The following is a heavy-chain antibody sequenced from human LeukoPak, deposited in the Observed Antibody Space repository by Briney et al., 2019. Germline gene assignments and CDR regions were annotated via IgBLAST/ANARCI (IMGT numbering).Heavy chain of an antibody. V-gene: IGHV3-30*02. J-gene: IGHJ4*02. Sequence: GGSLRLSCAASGFTFSSYGMHWVRQAPGKGLEWVAFIRCDGSNKYYADSVKGRFTISRDNSKNTLYLQMNSLRAEDTAVYYCAKLTTVTPRGFDYWGQGTLVTVSS. CDR2: IRCDGSNK. CDR1: GFTFSSYG. CDR3: AKLTTVTPRGFDY. D-gene: IGHD4-17*01.